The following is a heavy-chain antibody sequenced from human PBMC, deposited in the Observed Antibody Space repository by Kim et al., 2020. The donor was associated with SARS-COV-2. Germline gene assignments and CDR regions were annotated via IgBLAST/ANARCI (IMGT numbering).Heavy chain of an antibody. Sequence: GGSLRLSCVGSGFIFNNHAMIWVRQAPGQGLEWVSGISGSAGRTFYPDSMRGRFTISRDISKSTLYLQINSLRGEDTAVYYCAKAGPQQEVYNWCFDLW. CDR3: AKAGPQQEVYNWCFDL. J-gene: IGHJ5*02. V-gene: IGHV3-23*01. CDR2: ISGSAGRT. D-gene: IGHD1-1*01. CDR1: GFIFNNHA.